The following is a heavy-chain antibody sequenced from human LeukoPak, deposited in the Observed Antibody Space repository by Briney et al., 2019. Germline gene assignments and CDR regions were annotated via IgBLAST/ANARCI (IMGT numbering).Heavy chain of an antibody. CDR3: ARENRLGYYHSLTGSADGFDI. V-gene: IGHV4-4*07. Sequence: SETLSLTCTVSGGSISSYYWSWIRQPAGKGLEWIGRIYTSGSTNYNPSLKSRVTMSVDTSKNQFSLQLSSVTAADTAVYYCARENRLGYYHSLTGSADGFDIWGQGTLVSVSS. J-gene: IGHJ3*02. D-gene: IGHD3-9*01. CDR1: GGSISSYY. CDR2: IYTSGST.